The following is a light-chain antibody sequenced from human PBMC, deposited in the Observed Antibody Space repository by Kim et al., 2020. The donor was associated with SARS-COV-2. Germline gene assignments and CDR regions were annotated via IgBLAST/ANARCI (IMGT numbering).Light chain of an antibody. CDR2: RNN. Sequence: GQRGTISCSGSGSNIGSNYVYWYQQLPGTAPKLLIYRNNQRPSGVPDRFSGSKSGTSASLAISGLRSEDEADYYCAAWDDSLSGVVFGGGTQLTVL. J-gene: IGLJ2*01. CDR3: AAWDDSLSGVV. V-gene: IGLV1-47*01. CDR1: GSNIGSNY.